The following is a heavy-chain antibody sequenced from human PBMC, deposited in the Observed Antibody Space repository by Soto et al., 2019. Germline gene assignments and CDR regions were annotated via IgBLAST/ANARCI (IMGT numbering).Heavy chain of an antibody. D-gene: IGHD1-26*01. CDR1: GYTFTVYY. J-gene: IGHJ4*02. Sequence: ASVKVSCKASGYTFTVYYMHWVRQAPGQGLEWMGWINPKSGGTMYPQKFQGRVTMTWDTSISTAYMALTRLRSDDTAVYYCARDLAKGGGSAGFDYWGQGTQVTVSS. V-gene: IGHV1-2*02. CDR2: INPKSGGT. CDR3: ARDLAKGGGSAGFDY.